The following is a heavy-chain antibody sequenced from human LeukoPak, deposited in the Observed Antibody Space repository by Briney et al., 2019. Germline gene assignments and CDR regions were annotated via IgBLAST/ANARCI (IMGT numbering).Heavy chain of an antibody. CDR2: IYWNDDK. Sequence: SPRFVKATQTLTQHCTFAGVSLSTSGVAVVWIRQPPGTALEWLALIYWNDDKRYSPSLKSRLTITKDTSKNQVVLTMTNMDPVDTATYYCAHLSYGVPFDYWGQGTLVTVSS. CDR3: AHLSYGVPFDY. V-gene: IGHV2-5*01. D-gene: IGHD4-17*01. CDR1: GVSLSTSGVA. J-gene: IGHJ4*02.